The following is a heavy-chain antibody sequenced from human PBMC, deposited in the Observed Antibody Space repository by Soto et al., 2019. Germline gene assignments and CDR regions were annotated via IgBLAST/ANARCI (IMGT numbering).Heavy chain of an antibody. CDR2: MNEDGSII. D-gene: IGHD4-17*01. V-gene: IGHV3-74*01. CDR3: VRPYGDPTG. CDR1: GFPLGGEW. J-gene: IGHJ4*02. Sequence: EVLLVESGGGIVQPGGSLRLSCAASGFPLGGEWMHWVRQGPGKGLVWVSRMNEDGSIIAYADSVRGRFNISRDNAKSIFYRDMNTLSPDDTALYSCVRPYGDPTGGGQGTPVIVTS.